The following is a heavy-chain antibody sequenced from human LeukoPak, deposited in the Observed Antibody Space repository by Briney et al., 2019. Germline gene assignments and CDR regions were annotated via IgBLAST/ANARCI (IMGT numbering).Heavy chain of an antibody. CDR3: ARSRLRAGLAYYGSGSYFFY. D-gene: IGHD3-10*01. J-gene: IGHJ4*02. CDR2: INHSGST. Sequence: SETLSLTCAVYGGSFSGCYWSWIRQPPGKGLEWIGEINHSGSTNYNPSLKSRVTISVDTSKNQSSLKLSSVTAADTAVYYCARSRLRAGLAYYGSGSYFFYWGQGTLVTVSS. V-gene: IGHV4-34*01. CDR1: GGSFSGCY.